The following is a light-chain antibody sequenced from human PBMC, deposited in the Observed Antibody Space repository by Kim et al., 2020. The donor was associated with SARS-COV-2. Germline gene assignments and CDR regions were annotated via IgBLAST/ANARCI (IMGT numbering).Light chain of an antibody. V-gene: IGKV1-8*01. J-gene: IGKJ2*01. CDR3: QQYYSYPVYT. CDR1: QGISSY. Sequence: ASTGDRVTITCRASQGISSYLAWYQQKPGKAPKLLIYAASTLQSGVPSRFSGSGSGTDFTLTISCLQSEDFATYYCQQYYSYPVYTFGQGTKLEI. CDR2: AAS.